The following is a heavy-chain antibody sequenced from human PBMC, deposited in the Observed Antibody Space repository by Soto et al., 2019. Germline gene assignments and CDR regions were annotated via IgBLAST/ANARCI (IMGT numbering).Heavy chain of an antibody. V-gene: IGHV3-23*01. D-gene: IGHD5-18*01. Sequence: PGGSLRVSCEASGFTFGTYAMNWFRQAPGKGLEWVSGITGSGGSTYYADSVKGRFTISRDNSKNTLYLQMNSLRADDTAVYYCAKDRSVDTRDWFDPWGQGTLVTVPS. CDR1: GFTFGTYA. J-gene: IGHJ5*02. CDR2: ITGSGGST. CDR3: AKDRSVDTRDWFDP.